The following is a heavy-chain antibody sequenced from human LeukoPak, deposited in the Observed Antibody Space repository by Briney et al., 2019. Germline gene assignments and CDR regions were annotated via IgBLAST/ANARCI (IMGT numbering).Heavy chain of an antibody. V-gene: IGHV5-51*01. J-gene: IGHJ4*02. Sequence: GESLKISRKGSEYSFTSYWISWVRQMPGKGLEWMGIIYPDDSDTKYSPSFQGQVTISADKSISTAYLQWSSLKASDTAMYYCARSGRLGYCSGGSCFRWDYWGQGTLVTVSS. CDR2: IYPDDSDT. CDR1: EYSFTSYW. D-gene: IGHD2-15*01. CDR3: ARSGRLGYCSGGSCFRWDY.